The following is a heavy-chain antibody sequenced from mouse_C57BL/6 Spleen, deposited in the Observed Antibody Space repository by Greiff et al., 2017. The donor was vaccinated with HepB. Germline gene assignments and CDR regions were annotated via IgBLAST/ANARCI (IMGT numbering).Heavy chain of an antibody. V-gene: IGHV10-1*01. D-gene: IGHD1-1*01. CDR3: VRPLYYGSTSFAY. Sequence: EVQVVESGGGLVQPKGSLKLSCAASGFSFNTYAMNWVRQAPGKGLEWVARIRSKSNNYATYYADSVKDRFTISRDDSESMLYLQMNNLKTEDTAMYYCVRPLYYGSTSFAYWGQGTLVTVSA. J-gene: IGHJ3*01. CDR1: GFSFNTYA. CDR2: IRSKSNNYAT.